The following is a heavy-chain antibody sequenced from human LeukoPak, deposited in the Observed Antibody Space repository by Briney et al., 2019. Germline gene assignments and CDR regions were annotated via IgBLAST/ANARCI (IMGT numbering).Heavy chain of an antibody. J-gene: IGHJ5*02. CDR3: ARIIAVAAAPGWVDP. CDR2: IYYSGST. V-gene: IGHV4-39*01. D-gene: IGHD6-13*01. CDR1: GGSISSSGYY. Sequence: SETLSLTCTVSGGSISSSGYYWGWIRQPPGKGLEWIGNIYYSGSTYYNPSLKSRVTMSVDTSKNQFSLKLSSVTAADKAVYYCARIIAVAAAPGWVDPWGQGTLVTVSS.